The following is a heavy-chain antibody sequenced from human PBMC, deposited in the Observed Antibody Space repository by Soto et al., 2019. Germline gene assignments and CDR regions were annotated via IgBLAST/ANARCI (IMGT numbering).Heavy chain of an antibody. CDR3: ARSGDDYGSYVDY. V-gene: IGHV4-38-2*01. J-gene: IGHJ4*02. CDR2: INRSEKT. D-gene: IGHD4-17*01. Sequence: SETLSLTCVVSGYSVSDGYYLGWIRQPPGKGLEWIGSINRSEKTYYNPSLKSRLTISVDTSKNQISLTLSSVTAADTAIYYCARSGDDYGSYVDYWGQGTLVTVSS. CDR1: GYSVSDGYY.